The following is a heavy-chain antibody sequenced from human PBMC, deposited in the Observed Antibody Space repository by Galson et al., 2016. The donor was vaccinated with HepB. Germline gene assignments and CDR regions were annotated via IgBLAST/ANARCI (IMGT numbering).Heavy chain of an antibody. J-gene: IGHJ4*02. CDR1: GYTFTNYA. D-gene: IGHD3-22*01. CDR3: ARAPRPYYYDSSGPIDY. V-gene: IGHV1-18*01. CDR2: ISTHNGNT. Sequence: SVKVSCKASGYTFTNYALNWVRRAPGQGLDWMGWISTHNGNTNDAQKFRGRVTMTSDTSTSTAYMELRSLRSADTAVYYCARAPRPYYYDSSGPIDYWGQGTLVTVSS.